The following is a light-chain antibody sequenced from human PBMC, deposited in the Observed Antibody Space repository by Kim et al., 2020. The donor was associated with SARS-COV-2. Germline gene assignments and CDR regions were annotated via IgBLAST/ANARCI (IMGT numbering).Light chain of an antibody. V-gene: IGKV1-8*01. CDR1: QGIGSY. CDR3: QHYYSYPLT. J-gene: IGKJ4*01. Sequence: AIRMTQSPSSLSASAGDRVTISCRASQGIGSYLAWYQQKPGKAPRLLIYAASTLQSGVPSRFSGSGSGTDFTLTISCLQSEDFATYYCQHYYSYPLTFGGGTKVEIK. CDR2: AAS.